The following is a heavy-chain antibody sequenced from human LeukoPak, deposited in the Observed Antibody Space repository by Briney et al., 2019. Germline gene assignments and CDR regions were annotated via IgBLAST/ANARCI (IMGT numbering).Heavy chain of an antibody. CDR3: AREGGSYRWLDY. Sequence: PSETLSLTCAVSGGSISSGGYYWSWIRQHPGKGLEWIGYIYYSGSTYYNPSLKSRVTISVDTSKNQFSLKLSSVIAADTAVYYCAREGGSYRWLDYWGQGTLVTVSS. CDR1: GGSISSGGYY. D-gene: IGHD1-26*01. J-gene: IGHJ4*02. CDR2: IYYSGST. V-gene: IGHV4-31*11.